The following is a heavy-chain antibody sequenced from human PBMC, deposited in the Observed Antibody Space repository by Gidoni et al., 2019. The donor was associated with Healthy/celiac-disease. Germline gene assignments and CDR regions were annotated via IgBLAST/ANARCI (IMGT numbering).Heavy chain of an antibody. D-gene: IGHD6-19*01. CDR3: ARDEAVAGTRAFDI. CDR1: RVTFRSYG. Sequence: QVQLVESGGGVVQPGRSLRLSCAASRVTFRSYGMHWVRQAPGKGRGCVSVIVYDGSIKYYADSVKCRFTISRDKSKNTFYLQMNSLRGEDTAVYYCARDEAVAGTRAFDIWGQGTMVTVSS. J-gene: IGHJ3*02. V-gene: IGHV3-33*01. CDR2: IVYDGSIK.